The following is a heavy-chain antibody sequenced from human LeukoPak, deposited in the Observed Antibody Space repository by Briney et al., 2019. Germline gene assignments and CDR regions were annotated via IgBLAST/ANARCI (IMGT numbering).Heavy chain of an antibody. J-gene: IGHJ4*02. CDR2: IQYDGSNK. D-gene: IGHD3-10*01. CDR1: GFTFSSYG. V-gene: IGHV3-30*02. CDR3: AKSGRAAD. Sequence: GGSLRLSCAASGFTFSSYGMHWVRQAPGKGLEWVAFIQYDGSNKYYADSVKGRFTISRDNSKNTLYLQMNSLRAEDTAVYYCAKSGRAADWGQGTLVTVSS.